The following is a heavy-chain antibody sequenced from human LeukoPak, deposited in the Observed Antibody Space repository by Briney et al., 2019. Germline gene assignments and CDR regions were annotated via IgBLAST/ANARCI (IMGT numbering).Heavy chain of an antibody. D-gene: IGHD3-3*01. CDR1: GDSVSSNSAA. Sequence: SQTLSLTCALSGDSVSSNSAAWNWLRQSPSRGLEWLGRTYYRSKWYNDYAVSVKSLITINPDTSKNQFSLQLNSVTPEDTAVYYCARADYDFWSGPSPNYYYYGMDVWGQGTTVTVSS. J-gene: IGHJ6*02. CDR3: ARADYDFWSGPSPNYYYYGMDV. CDR2: TYYRSKWYN. V-gene: IGHV6-1*01.